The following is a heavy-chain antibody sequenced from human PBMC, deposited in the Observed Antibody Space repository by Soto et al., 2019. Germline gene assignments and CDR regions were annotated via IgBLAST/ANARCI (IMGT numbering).Heavy chain of an antibody. Sequence: GGSLRLSCAASGFTFSSYEMNWVRQAPGKGLEWVSYISSSGRTIYYGDSVKVRFTISRDNSKNSLYLQMKSLRAEDTAVYYCARGADPTYYDFWSGYHPVGXWGQVTLVTVSX. CDR3: ARGADPTYYDFWSGYHPVGX. D-gene: IGHD3-3*01. CDR1: GFTFSSYE. V-gene: IGHV3-48*03. CDR2: ISSSGRTI. J-gene: IGHJ4*02.